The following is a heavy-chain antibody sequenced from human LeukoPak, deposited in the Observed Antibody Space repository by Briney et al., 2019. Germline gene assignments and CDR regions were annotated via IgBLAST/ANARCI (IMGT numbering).Heavy chain of an antibody. V-gene: IGHV4-59*13. CDR3: ARLFSRPQAAASDY. CDR2: VYYFDIT. Sequence: SETLSLTCPFSGGSFSRYYWTWIRQPPGKGLEWIGHVYYFDITNYNPSLRPRVTISMETSRNQFSLRLSSVTAADTAVYFCARLFSRPQAAASDYWGQGTLVTVSS. CDR1: GGSFSRYY. J-gene: IGHJ4*02. D-gene: IGHD6-13*01.